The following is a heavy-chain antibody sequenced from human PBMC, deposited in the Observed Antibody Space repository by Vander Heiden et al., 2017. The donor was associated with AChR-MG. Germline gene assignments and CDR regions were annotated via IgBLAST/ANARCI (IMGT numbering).Heavy chain of an antibody. CDR3: ARGRRYCTNGVCYTDTVHYYYGMDV. CDR2: IIPIFGAA. V-gene: IGHV1-69*01. J-gene: IGHJ6*02. CDR1: GGTFSSSA. D-gene: IGHD2-8*01. Sequence: QVQLVQSGAEVKKPGSSVKVSCKASGGTFSSSAISWVRQAPGQGLEWMGGIIPIFGAAIYAQKFQGRVTITADESTRTAYMKLSSLRSEDTAVYYCARGRRYCTNGVCYTDTVHYYYGMDVWGQGTTVTVSS.